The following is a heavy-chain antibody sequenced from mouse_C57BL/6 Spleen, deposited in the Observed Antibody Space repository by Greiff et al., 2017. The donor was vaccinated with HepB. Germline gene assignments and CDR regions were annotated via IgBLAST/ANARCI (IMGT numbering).Heavy chain of an antibody. D-gene: IGHD1-1*01. V-gene: IGHV5-4*01. CDR1: GFTFSSYA. CDR3: AREKEIYYYGTLFAY. Sequence: EVQVVESGGGLVKPGGSLKLSCAASGFTFSSYAMSWVRQTPEKRLEWVATISDGGSYTYYPDNVKGRFTISRDNAKNNLYLQMSHLKSEDTAMYYCAREKEIYYYGTLFAYWGQGTLVTVSA. J-gene: IGHJ3*01. CDR2: ISDGGSYT.